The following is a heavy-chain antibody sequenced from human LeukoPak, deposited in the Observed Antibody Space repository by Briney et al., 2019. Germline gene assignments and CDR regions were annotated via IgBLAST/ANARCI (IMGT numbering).Heavy chain of an antibody. D-gene: IGHD3-22*01. J-gene: IGHJ4*02. Sequence: GGSLRLSCAASGFTLSSYWMSWVPQAPGKGLEWVANIKQDGSEKYYVDSVKGRFAISRDNAKNSLYLQMNSLRAEDTAVYYCARDGDVSGYSDWGQGTLVTVSS. CDR1: GFTLSSYW. V-gene: IGHV3-7*01. CDR3: ARDGDVSGYSD. CDR2: IKQDGSEK.